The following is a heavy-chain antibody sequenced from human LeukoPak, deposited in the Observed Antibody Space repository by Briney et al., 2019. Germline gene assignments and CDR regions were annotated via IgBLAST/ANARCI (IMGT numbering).Heavy chain of an antibody. V-gene: IGHV3-23*01. CDR2: ITGGGSRGDT. CDR3: VRAAQVLPSVMRWFDP. D-gene: IGHD3-10*01. J-gene: IGHJ5*02. CDR1: GFIFSSFG. Sequence: GGSLRLSCAVSGFIFSSFGMSWVRQAPGKGLEWVSGITGGGSRGDTYYADSVKGRVSISRDNSKNTVYLQVNNLRVEDTAIYYCVRAAQVLPSVMRWFDPWGQGTLVTVSS.